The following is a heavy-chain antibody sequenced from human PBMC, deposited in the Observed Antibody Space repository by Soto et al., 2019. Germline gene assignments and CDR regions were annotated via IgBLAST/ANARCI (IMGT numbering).Heavy chain of an antibody. Sequence: EVQLLESGGGLVQPGGSLRLSCAASGFTFSHYAMTWVRQASGKGLEWVSTMTYSGDSIYYADSVKGRFTISRDNSKNPLYLQMNSLRAEDTAVYYCAKKLHYGSGTYYFYFDYWGQGTLVTVSS. V-gene: IGHV3-23*01. CDR3: AKKLHYGSGTYYFYFDY. D-gene: IGHD3-10*01. CDR2: MTYSGDSI. CDR1: GFTFSHYA. J-gene: IGHJ4*02.